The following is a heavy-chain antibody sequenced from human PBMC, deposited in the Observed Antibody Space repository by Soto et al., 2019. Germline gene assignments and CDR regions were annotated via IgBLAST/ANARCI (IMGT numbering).Heavy chain of an antibody. CDR2: IYYSGST. CDR3: ARESRITMIVGVTTIDY. Sequence: PSETLSLTCTVSGGSVSSGSYYWSWIRQPPGKGLEWIGYIYYSGSTNYNPSLKSRVTISVDTSKNQFSLKLSSVTAADTAVYYCARESRITMIVGVTTIDYWGQGTLVTSP. J-gene: IGHJ4*02. D-gene: IGHD3-22*01. CDR1: GGSVSSGSYY. V-gene: IGHV4-61*01.